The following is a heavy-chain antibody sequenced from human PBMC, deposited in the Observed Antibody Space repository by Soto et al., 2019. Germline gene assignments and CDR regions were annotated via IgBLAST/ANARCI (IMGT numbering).Heavy chain of an antibody. CDR2: IYYSGNT. D-gene: IGHD5-18*01. CDR3: ARDRLMATAGTARHYFGLDV. J-gene: IGHJ6*02. Sequence: PSETLSLTCTVSGGSISGYYWSWIRQPPGKGLEWIGNIYYSGNTYYNPSLKSRLTISVDTSKNQFSLNLSSVTAADTAVYYCARDRLMATAGTARHYFGLDVWGQGTTVTVSS. CDR1: GGSISGYY. V-gene: IGHV4-59*06.